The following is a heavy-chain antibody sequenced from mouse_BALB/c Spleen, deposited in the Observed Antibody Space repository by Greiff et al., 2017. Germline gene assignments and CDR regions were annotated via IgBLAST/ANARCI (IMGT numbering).Heavy chain of an antibody. Sequence: VQLQQSGAELAKPGASVKMSCKASGYTFTSYWMHWVKQRPGQGLEWIGYINPSTGYTEYNQKFKDKATLTADKSSSTAYMQLSGLTSEDSAVYYCARSGHGNYGGFAYWGQGTLVTVSA. CDR1: GYTFTSYW. CDR2: INPSTGYT. V-gene: IGHV1-7*01. D-gene: IGHD2-1*01. J-gene: IGHJ3*01. CDR3: ARSGHGNYGGFAY.